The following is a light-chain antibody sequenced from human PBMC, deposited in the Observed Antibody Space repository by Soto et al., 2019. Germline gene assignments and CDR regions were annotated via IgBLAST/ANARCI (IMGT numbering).Light chain of an antibody. CDR1: QSVSNNY. Sequence: EIVLTQSPGTPSLSPGERATPFCRASQSVSNNYLAWYQQKPGQAPRLLIYGASNRATGIPDRFSGSGSGTDFTLTISRLEPEDFAVYYCQQYGSSGTFGQGTKVDIK. CDR2: GAS. CDR3: QQYGSSGT. J-gene: IGKJ1*01. V-gene: IGKV3-20*01.